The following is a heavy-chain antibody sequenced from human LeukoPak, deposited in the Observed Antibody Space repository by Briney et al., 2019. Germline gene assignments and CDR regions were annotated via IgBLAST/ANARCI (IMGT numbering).Heavy chain of an antibody. V-gene: IGHV3-48*02. J-gene: IGHJ4*02. CDR3: ASRSGYSSSWSSGGYY. Sequence: GGSLRLSCAASGFTFSSYSMNWVRQAPGKGLEWVSYISSSSSTIYYADSVKGRFTISRDNAKNSLYLQMNSLRDEDTAVYYCASRSGYSSSWSSGGYYWGQGTLVTVPS. D-gene: IGHD6-13*01. CDR2: ISSSSSTI. CDR1: GFTFSSYS.